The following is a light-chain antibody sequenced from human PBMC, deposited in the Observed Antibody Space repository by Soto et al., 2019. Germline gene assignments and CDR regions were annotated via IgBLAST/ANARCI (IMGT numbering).Light chain of an antibody. J-gene: IGLJ1*01. CDR3: CSYAGTYTFYA. CDR1: SSDVGGYDY. Sequence: SGLTPPRSVSGSPGQSVTISYTRTSSDVGGYDYVSWYQQHPGKAPKLMIYDVTKRPSGVPDRFSGSRSGNTASLTISGLQAEDDADYYCCSYAGTYTFYAFGTGTKVTVL. V-gene: IGLV2-11*01. CDR2: DVT.